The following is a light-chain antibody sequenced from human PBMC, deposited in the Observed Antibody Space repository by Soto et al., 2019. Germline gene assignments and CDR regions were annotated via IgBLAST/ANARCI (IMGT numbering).Light chain of an antibody. J-gene: IGKJ2*01. Sequence: EIVLTQSPGTLSLSPGERATLSCRASQSVTRNYLAWYQQKPGQAPRILIYGASSRATGIPDRFSGSGSGTDFTLTITRLEPEDFAVYYCQQYGGSPQAFGQGTKLEIK. V-gene: IGKV3-20*01. CDR1: QSVTRNY. CDR2: GAS. CDR3: QQYGGSPQA.